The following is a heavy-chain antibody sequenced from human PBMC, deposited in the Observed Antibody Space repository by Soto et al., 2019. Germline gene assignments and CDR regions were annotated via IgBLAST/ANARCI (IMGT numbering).Heavy chain of an antibody. J-gene: IGHJ5*02. CDR2: IYHTGTT. Sequence: SETLSLTCTVSGGSINSGDYSWTWIRQPPGKGLEWIGYIYHTGTTYYNMSLKSRVTISVDRSKNQLSLKLSSVTAADTAVYYCARSVDPWGQGTLVTVSS. CDR1: GGSINSGDYS. CDR3: ARSVDP. V-gene: IGHV4-30-2*01.